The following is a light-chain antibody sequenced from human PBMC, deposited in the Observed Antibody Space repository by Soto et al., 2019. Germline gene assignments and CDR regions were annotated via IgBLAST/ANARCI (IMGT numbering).Light chain of an antibody. CDR1: QSVLYSSDNKNY. J-gene: IGKJ4*01. CDR2: WAS. Sequence: DFVVTQSPDSLPVSLGERATINCKSSQSVLYSSDNKNYLAWYQQKPGQPPKLYIYWASTRESVVPDRFSGSGSVTECTLTINSLQAEDVAVDYCQQYYSTPLTFGGGTMVEIK. V-gene: IGKV4-1*01. CDR3: QQYYSTPLT.